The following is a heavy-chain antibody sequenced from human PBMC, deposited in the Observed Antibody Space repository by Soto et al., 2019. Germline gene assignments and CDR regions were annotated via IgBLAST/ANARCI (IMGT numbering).Heavy chain of an antibody. CDR3: ARLHYLYGMDV. CDR2: IYHSGST. V-gene: IGHV4-39*07. D-gene: IGHD4-4*01. CDR1: GGSISSSSYY. Sequence: SETLSLTCTVSGGSISSSSYYWGWIRQPPGKGLEWIGSIYHSGSTYYNPSLKSRVTISVDTSKNTLFLQMSSLTAEDTAVYYCARLHYLYGMDVWGQGTTVTVSS. J-gene: IGHJ6*02.